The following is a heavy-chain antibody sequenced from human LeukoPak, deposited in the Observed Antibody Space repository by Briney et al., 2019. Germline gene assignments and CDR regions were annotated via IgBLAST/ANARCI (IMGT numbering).Heavy chain of an antibody. CDR3: ARRASHYDFWSGYYYYYYMDV. Sequence: ASVKVSCKVSGYTLTELSMHWVRQAPGKGLEWMGGFDPEDGETIYAQKLQGRVTMTTDTSTSTAYMELRSLRSDDTAVYYCARRASHYDFWSGYYYYYYMDVWGKGTTVTVSS. J-gene: IGHJ6*03. V-gene: IGHV1-24*01. D-gene: IGHD3-3*01. CDR2: FDPEDGET. CDR1: GYTLTELS.